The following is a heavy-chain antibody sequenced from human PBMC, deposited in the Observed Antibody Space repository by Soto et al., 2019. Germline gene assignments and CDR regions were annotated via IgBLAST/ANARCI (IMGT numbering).Heavy chain of an antibody. CDR1: GGSISSSSYY. CDR2: IYYSGST. CDR3: ARRATMVRGTPYYYGMDV. D-gene: IGHD3-10*01. V-gene: IGHV4-39*01. J-gene: IGHJ6*02. Sequence: SETLSLTCTVAGGSISSSSYYADWIRHAPGKGLEWIGSIYYSGSTYYNPSLKSRVTISVDTSKNQFSLKLSSVTAADTAVYYCARRATMVRGTPYYYGMDVWGQGTTVT.